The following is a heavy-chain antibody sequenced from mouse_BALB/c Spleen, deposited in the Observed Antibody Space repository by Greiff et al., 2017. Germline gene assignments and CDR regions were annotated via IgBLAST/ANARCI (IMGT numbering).Heavy chain of an antibody. Sequence: EVQLVQSGGDLVKPGASLKLSCAASGFTFSSYGMSWVRQTPDQRLEWVATISSGGSYTYYPDSVKGRFTISRDNAKNTLYLQMSSLKSEDTAMYSCARDYYGSSDWWYFDVWGAGTTVTVSS. CDR3: ARDYYGSSDWWYFDV. D-gene: IGHD1-1*01. CDR2: ISSGGSYT. J-gene: IGHJ1*01. CDR1: GFTFSSYG. V-gene: IGHV5-6*01.